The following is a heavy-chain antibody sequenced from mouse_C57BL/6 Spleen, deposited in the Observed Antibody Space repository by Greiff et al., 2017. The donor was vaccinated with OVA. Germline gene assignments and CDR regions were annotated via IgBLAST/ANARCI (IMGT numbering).Heavy chain of an antibody. CDR2: INPNNGGT. J-gene: IGHJ4*01. Sequence: VQLKQSGPELVKPGASVKISCKASGYTFTDYYMNWVKQSHGKSLEWIGDINPNNGGTSYNQKFKGKATLTVDKSSSTAYMELRSLTSEDSAVYYCARSRDYAMDYWGQGTSVTVSS. D-gene: IGHD2-4*01. CDR1: GYTFTDYY. V-gene: IGHV1-26*01. CDR3: ARSRDYAMDY.